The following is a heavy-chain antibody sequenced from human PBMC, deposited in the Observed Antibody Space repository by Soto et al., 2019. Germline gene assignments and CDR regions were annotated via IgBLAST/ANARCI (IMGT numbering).Heavy chain of an antibody. CDR3: ASHKLWLDY. Sequence: QVQLVESGGGVVQPGRSPRLSCAASGFTFSSYGMHWVRQAPGKGLEWVAVISYDGSNKYYADSVKGRFTISRDNSKNTLYLQMNSLRAEDTAVYYCASHKLWLDYWGQGTLVTVSS. J-gene: IGHJ4*02. CDR1: GFTFSSYG. V-gene: IGHV3-30*03. D-gene: IGHD5-18*01. CDR2: ISYDGSNK.